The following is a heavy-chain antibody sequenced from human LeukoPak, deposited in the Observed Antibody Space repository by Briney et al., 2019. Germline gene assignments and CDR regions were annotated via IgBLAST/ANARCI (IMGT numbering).Heavy chain of an antibody. CDR3: ARFLTPLYSSGWYGNWFDP. J-gene: IGHJ5*02. V-gene: IGHV1-69*04. CDR2: IIPILGIA. D-gene: IGHD6-13*01. CDR1: GGTFSSYA. Sequence: ASVKASCKASGGTFSSYAISWVRQAPGQGLEWMGRIIPILGIANYAQKFQGRVTITADKSTSTAYMELSSLRSEDTAVYYCARFLTPLYSSGWYGNWFDPWGQGTLVTVSS.